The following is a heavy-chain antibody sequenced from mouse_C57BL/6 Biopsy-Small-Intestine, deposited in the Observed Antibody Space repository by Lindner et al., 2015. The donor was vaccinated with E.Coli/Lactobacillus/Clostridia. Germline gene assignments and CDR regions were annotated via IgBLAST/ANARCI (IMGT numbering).Heavy chain of an antibody. Sequence: VQLQESGPELVKPGASVKMSCKASGNTFTNFVLHWMKQRPGQGLEWIGYINPYNDGTKYNERFKGKATLTSDRSSSTAYLELSSLTSEDSAVYYCAQAMMVTTAWYIDVWGAGNTVTVSS. CDR1: GNTFTNFV. V-gene: IGHV1-14*01. J-gene: IGHJ1*01. D-gene: IGHD2-3*01. CDR2: INPYNDGT. CDR3: AQAMMVTTAWYIDV.